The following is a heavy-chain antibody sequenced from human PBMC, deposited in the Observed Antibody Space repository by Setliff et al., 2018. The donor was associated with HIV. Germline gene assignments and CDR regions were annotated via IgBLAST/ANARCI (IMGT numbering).Heavy chain of an antibody. V-gene: IGHV1-18*01. CDR3: VRLTADRTNYYYYMDV. J-gene: IGHJ6*03. D-gene: IGHD2-8*01. CDR2: IDSNNGNR. Sequence: ASVKVSCKASGYSLSTYAISWVRQAPGQGLEWMGWIDSNNGNRNFAQKFRGRVTMTTDISTNTAYMEVRSPSFDDTAVYYCVRLTADRTNYYYYMDVWGKGTTVTVS. CDR1: GYSLSTYA.